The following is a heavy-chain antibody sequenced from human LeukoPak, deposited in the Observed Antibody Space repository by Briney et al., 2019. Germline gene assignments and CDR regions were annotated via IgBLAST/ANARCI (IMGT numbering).Heavy chain of an antibody. D-gene: IGHD4-23*01. J-gene: IGHJ4*02. Sequence: GASVKVSCKASGYTFTSYYMHWVRQAPGQGLEWMGGIIPIFGTANYAQKFQGRVTITADESTSTAYMELSSLRSEDTAVYYCAGRPFMTTVVPWDFYWGQGTQVTVSS. CDR1: GYTFTSYY. V-gene: IGHV1-69*13. CDR2: IIPIFGTA. CDR3: AGRPFMTTVVPWDFY.